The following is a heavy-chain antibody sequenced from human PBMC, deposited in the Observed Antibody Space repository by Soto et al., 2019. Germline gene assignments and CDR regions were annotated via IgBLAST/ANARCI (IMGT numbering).Heavy chain of an antibody. CDR2: IYKSTTT. J-gene: IGHJ5*01. Sequence: SETLSLTCSVSGDSISTVDYFWAWIRQPPGQALEYIGYIYKSTTTYYNPSFEGRVAISLVTSKSQFSLTVTCVTAADTAVYFCARGRYCLTGRCFPNWFDSWGQGTLVTVSS. V-gene: IGHV4-30-4*01. CDR3: ARGRYCLTGRCFPNWFDS. D-gene: IGHD2-15*01. CDR1: GDSISTVDYF.